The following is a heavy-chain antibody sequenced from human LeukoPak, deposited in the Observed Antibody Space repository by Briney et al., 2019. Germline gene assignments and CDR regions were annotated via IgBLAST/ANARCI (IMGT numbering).Heavy chain of an antibody. Sequence: GGSLRLSCAASGFTFSSYAVSWVRQAPGKRLEWVSAISGSGGSTYYADSVKGRFTISRDNSKNTLYLQMNSLRAEDAAVYYCAKDRSRYYGSGSYSDYWGQGTLVTVSS. J-gene: IGHJ4*02. CDR1: GFTFSSYA. V-gene: IGHV3-23*01. D-gene: IGHD3-10*01. CDR3: AKDRSRYYGSGSYSDY. CDR2: ISGSGGST.